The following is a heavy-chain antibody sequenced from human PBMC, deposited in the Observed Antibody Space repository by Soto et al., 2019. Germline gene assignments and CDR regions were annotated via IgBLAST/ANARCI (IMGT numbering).Heavy chain of an antibody. CDR3: ARRVAAHPYFDF. Sequence: GESLKISCKFSGYIFANDWIAWVRQMPGKGLEWMGIIFPGDSDTRYSPSFQGQVTISADKSINTAYLQWSSLKASDTAVYYCARRVAAHPYFDFWGQGALVTVYS. V-gene: IGHV5-51*01. CDR2: IFPGDSDT. D-gene: IGHD6-6*01. J-gene: IGHJ4*02. CDR1: GYIFANDW.